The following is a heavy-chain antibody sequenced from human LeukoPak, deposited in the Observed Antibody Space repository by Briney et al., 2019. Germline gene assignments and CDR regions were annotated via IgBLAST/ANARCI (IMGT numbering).Heavy chain of an antibody. D-gene: IGHD6-19*01. J-gene: IGHJ2*01. V-gene: IGHV4-59*08. CDR1: GGSISSYY. CDR2: IYYSGST. Sequence: SETLSLTCTVSGGSISSYYWSWIRQPPGKGLEWIGYIYYSGSTNYNPSLKSRVTISVDTSKNQFSLKLSSVTAADTAVYYCARLGGIAVAGFGWYFDLWGRGTLVTVSS. CDR3: ARLGGIAVAGFGWYFDL.